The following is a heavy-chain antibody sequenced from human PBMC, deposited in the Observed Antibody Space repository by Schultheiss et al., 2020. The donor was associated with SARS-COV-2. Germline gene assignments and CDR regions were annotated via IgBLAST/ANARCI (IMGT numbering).Heavy chain of an antibody. J-gene: IGHJ6*02. CDR1: GYTLTELS. V-gene: IGHV1-24*01. D-gene: IGHD3-22*01. Sequence: ASVKVSCKVSGYTLTELSMHWVRQAPGKGLEWMGGFDPEDGETIYAQKFQGRVTMTEDTSTDTAYMELSSLRSEDTAVYYCARVDDSSGYYYMYYYGMDVWGQGTTVTVSS. CDR2: FDPEDGET. CDR3: ARVDDSSGYYYMYYYGMDV.